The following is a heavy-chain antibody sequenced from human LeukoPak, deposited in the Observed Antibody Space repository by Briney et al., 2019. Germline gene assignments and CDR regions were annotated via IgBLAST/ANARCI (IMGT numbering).Heavy chain of an antibody. CDR1: GFTFSSYA. J-gene: IGHJ4*02. Sequence: GGSLRLSCAASGFTFSSYALSWVRKAPGKGLEWVSAISGSGGSTYYADSVKGRFTISRDNTKNTLYLQMNSLRAEDTAVYYCAKDFTRGVIYWGQGTLVTVSS. V-gene: IGHV3-23*01. CDR2: ISGSGGST. D-gene: IGHD2-21*01. CDR3: AKDFTRGVIY.